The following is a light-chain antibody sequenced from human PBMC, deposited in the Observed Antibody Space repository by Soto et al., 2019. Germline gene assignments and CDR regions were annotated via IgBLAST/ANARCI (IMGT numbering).Light chain of an antibody. V-gene: IGLV2-14*01. CDR1: SSDVGGYNY. CDR2: DVS. CDR3: SSHTSSRTSYV. Sequence: QSVLTQPASVSGSPGQSITISCTGTSSDVGGYNYVSWYQQHPGKAPKLMIYDVSNRPSGVSNRFSGSKSANTASLTISGLQAEDEADYYCSSHTSSRTSYVFGTGTKVTVL. J-gene: IGLJ1*01.